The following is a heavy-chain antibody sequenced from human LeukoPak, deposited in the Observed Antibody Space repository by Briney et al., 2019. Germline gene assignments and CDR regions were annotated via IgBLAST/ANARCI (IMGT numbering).Heavy chain of an antibody. V-gene: IGHV4-59*02. CDR2: VYHTGST. CDR1: GDPVSRFY. CDR3: ARANRDGFNTDFDH. Sequence: SVTLSLTCSVSGDPVSRFYWSWIRQPPGKGPEWIGFVYHTGSTTYNPSIKSRVSILIDTSKNQFSLKLTSVTAADTAVYYCARANRDGFNTDFDHWGQGNLVTVSS. D-gene: IGHD5-24*01. J-gene: IGHJ4*02.